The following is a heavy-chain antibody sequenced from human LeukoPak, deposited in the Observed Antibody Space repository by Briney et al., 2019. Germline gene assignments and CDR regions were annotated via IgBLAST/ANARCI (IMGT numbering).Heavy chain of an antibody. J-gene: IGHJ6*03. V-gene: IGHV4-59*01. CDR2: IYYSGST. CDR1: AGSTRGYY. Sequence: SETLSLTCIVSAGSTRGYYWSWIRQPPGKGLEWIGYIYYSGSTKYNPSLKSRVTISVDTSKNQFSLKLSSVTAADTAVYYCARYDYDFWSGPEGKNYMDVWGKGTTVTVSS. CDR3: ARYDYDFWSGPEGKNYMDV. D-gene: IGHD3-3*01.